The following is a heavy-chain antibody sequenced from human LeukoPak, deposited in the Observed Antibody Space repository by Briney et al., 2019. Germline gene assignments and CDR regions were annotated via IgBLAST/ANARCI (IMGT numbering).Heavy chain of an antibody. V-gene: IGHV4-39*07. CDR1: GGSISSSSYY. CDR3: ARDRFGIVE. J-gene: IGHJ4*02. Sequence: SETLSLTYTVSGGSISSSSYYWGWIRQPPGKGLEWIGSIYYSGSTYYNPSLKSRVTISVDTSKNQFSLKLSSVTAADTAVYYCARDRFGIVEWGQGTLVTVSS. D-gene: IGHD1-26*01. CDR2: IYYSGST.